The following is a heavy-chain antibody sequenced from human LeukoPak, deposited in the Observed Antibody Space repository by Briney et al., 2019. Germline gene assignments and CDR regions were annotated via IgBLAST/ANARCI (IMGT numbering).Heavy chain of an antibody. CDR2: ISSSGSTI. CDR1: GFTFSSYA. D-gene: IGHD4-17*01. Sequence: GGSLRLSCAASGFTFSSYAMSWVRQAPGKGLEWVSYISSSGSTIYYADSVKGRFTISRDNAKNSLYLQMNSLRAEDTAVYYCARDRDYGDYTDYWGQGTLVTVSS. J-gene: IGHJ4*02. V-gene: IGHV3-48*04. CDR3: ARDRDYGDYTDY.